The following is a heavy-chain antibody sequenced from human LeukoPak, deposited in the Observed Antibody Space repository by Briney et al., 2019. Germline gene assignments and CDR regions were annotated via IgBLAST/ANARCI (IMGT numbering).Heavy chain of an antibody. CDR2: IYYSGST. CDR1: GGSISSSSYY. Sequence: SETLSLTCTVSGGSISSSSYYWGWIRQPPGKGLEWIGSIYYSGSTHYNPSLKSRVTISVDTSKNQFSLKLSSVTAADTAVYYCARGPGGSSSSDFDYWGQGTLVTVSS. J-gene: IGHJ4*02. CDR3: ARGPGGSSSSDFDY. V-gene: IGHV4-39*07. D-gene: IGHD6-6*01.